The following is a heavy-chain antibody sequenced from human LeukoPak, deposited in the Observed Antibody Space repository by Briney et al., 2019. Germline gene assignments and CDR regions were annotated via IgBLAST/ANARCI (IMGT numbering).Heavy chain of an antibody. V-gene: IGHV3-30*18. Sequence: GGSLRLSCAASGFTFSSYGMHWVRQAPGKGLEWVAVISYDGSNKYYADSVKGRFTISRDNSKNTLYLQMNSLRAEDTAVYYCAKDGLVAVFGYYFDYWGREPWSPSPQ. CDR1: GFTFSSYG. CDR3: AKDGLVAVFGYYFDY. D-gene: IGHD6-19*01. CDR2: ISYDGSNK. J-gene: IGHJ4*02.